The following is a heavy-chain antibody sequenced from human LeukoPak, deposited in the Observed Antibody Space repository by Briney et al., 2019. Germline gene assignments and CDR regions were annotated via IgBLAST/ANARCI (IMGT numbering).Heavy chain of an antibody. V-gene: IGHV1-69*05. D-gene: IGHD5-12*01. Sequence: SVKVSCKASGGTFSSSAISWVRQAPGQGLEWMGGIIPIFGTANYAQKFQSRVTITTDESTSTAYMELSSLRSEDTAVYYCARTPEWDLYSGYEHQHYYYMDVWGKGTTVTVSS. J-gene: IGHJ6*03. CDR1: GGTFSSSA. CDR3: ARTPEWDLYSGYEHQHYYYMDV. CDR2: IIPIFGTA.